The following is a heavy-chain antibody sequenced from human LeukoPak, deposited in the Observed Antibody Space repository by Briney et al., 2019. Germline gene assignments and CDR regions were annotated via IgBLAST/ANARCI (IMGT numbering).Heavy chain of an antibody. V-gene: IGHV3-7*01. CDR2: IKQDGSEK. J-gene: IGHJ4*02. CDR1: GFTFSSYW. Sequence: GGSLRLSCAASGFTFSSYWMSWVRQAPGKGLEWVANIKQDGSEKYYADSVKGRFTISRDNSKNTLYLQMNSLRAEDTAVYYCAKARDYGGKPYFDYWGQGTLVTVSS. CDR3: AKARDYGGKPYFDY. D-gene: IGHD4-23*01.